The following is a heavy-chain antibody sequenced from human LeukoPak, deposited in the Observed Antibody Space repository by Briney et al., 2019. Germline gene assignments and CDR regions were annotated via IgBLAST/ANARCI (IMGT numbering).Heavy chain of an antibody. CDR2: ISGSGGST. Sequence: GGSLRLSCAASGFTFSSYAMSWVRQAPGKGLEWVSAISGSGGSTYYADSVKGRFTISRDNSNNLLYLQMNSLRGEDTAVYYCTRDRSRAEDDWGQGTLVTVSS. CDR1: GFTFSSYA. V-gene: IGHV3-23*01. D-gene: IGHD1-14*01. J-gene: IGHJ4*02. CDR3: TRDRSRAEDD.